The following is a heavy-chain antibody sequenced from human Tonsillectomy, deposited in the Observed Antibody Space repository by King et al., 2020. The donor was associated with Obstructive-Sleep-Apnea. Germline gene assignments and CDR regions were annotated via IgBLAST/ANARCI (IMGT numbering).Heavy chain of an antibody. CDR3: ARVGGLYGSGSYSYFDY. D-gene: IGHD3-10*01. CDR2: IYHSGST. CDR1: GGSISSSNW. V-gene: IGHV4-4*02. J-gene: IGHJ4*02. Sequence: VQLQESGPGLVKPSGTLSLTCAVSGGSISSSNWWSWVSQTPGKGLEWIGEIYHSGSTNYNPSLKSRVTISVDKSKNQFSLKLSTLTAADTAVYYCARVGGLYGSGSYSYFDYWGQGTLVTVSS.